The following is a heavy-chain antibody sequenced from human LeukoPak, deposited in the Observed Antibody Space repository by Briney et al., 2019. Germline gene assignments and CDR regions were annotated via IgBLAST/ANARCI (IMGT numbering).Heavy chain of an antibody. Sequence: SETLSLTCTVSGGSISSYYWGWIRQPPGKGLEWIGYIYYSGSTNYNPSLKSRVTISVDTSKNQFSLKLSSVTAADTAVYYCARGNYDFWSGYYDYWGQGTLVTVSS. CDR3: ARGNYDFWSGYYDY. V-gene: IGHV4-59*01. CDR1: GGSISSYY. CDR2: IYYSGST. J-gene: IGHJ4*02. D-gene: IGHD3-3*01.